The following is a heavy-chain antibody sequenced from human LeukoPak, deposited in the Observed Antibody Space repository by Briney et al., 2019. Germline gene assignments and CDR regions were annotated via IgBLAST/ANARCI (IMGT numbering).Heavy chain of an antibody. Sequence: HPGGSLRLSCAASGFTFSSYGMSWVRQAPGKGLEWVSAISGSGGSTYYADSVKGRFTISRDNSKNTLYLQMNSLRAEDTAVYYCAKVGGSGSYSLSYFDYWGQGTLVTVSP. D-gene: IGHD3-10*01. CDR3: AKVGGSGSYSLSYFDY. CDR2: ISGSGGST. J-gene: IGHJ4*02. V-gene: IGHV3-23*01. CDR1: GFTFSSYG.